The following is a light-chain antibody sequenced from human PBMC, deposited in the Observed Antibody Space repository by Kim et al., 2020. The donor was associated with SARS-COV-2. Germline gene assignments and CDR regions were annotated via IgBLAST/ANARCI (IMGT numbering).Light chain of an antibody. CDR3: QQYNSYSWT. CDR2: DAS. V-gene: IGKV1-5*01. Sequence: ESVGDRVTITCRASQSISSWLAWYQQKPGKAPKLLIYDASSLESGVPSRFSGSGSGTEFTLTISSLQPDDFATYYCQQYNSYSWTFGKGTKVDIK. J-gene: IGKJ1*01. CDR1: QSISSW.